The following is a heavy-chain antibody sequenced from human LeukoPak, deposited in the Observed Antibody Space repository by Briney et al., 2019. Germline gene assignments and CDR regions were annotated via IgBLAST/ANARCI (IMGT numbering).Heavy chain of an antibody. CDR1: GYTFTSYP. J-gene: IGHJ4*02. D-gene: IGHD3-9*01. V-gene: IGHV1-18*01. CDR2: ITTYNGNT. Sequence: GASVKVSCKASGYTFTSYPISWVRQAPGQGLEWMGWITTYNGNTNYAQKLQGRVTMTTDTSTSTAYMDLRGLRSDDTAVYYCARDQAATNTQVRFCLDWGQGTLVTVSS. CDR3: ARDQAATNTQVRFCLD.